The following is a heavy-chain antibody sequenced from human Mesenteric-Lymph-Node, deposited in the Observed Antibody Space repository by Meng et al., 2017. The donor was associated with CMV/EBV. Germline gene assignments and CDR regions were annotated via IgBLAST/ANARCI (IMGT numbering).Heavy chain of an antibody. CDR3: ARVDWRYMDV. Sequence: GGSLRPSCASSGFTFSKFWMTWVRQAPGRGLEWVADLNESGGDKYYVDSVKGRLTISRDNAKNSLYLQMSSLRAEDPAVYYCARVDWRYMDVWGQGTTVTVSS. V-gene: IGHV3-7*01. J-gene: IGHJ6*02. CDR1: GFTFSKFW. D-gene: IGHD1-1*01. CDR2: LNESGGDK.